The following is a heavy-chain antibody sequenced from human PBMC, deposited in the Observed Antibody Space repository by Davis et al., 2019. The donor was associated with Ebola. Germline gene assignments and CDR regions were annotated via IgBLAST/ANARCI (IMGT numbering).Heavy chain of an antibody. V-gene: IGHV3-30-3*01. D-gene: IGHD4-11*01. CDR3: ARGATTVTTADPKV. CDR2: ISYDGSNK. J-gene: IGHJ4*02. CDR1: GFTFSSYA. Sequence: PGGSLRLSCAASGFTFSSYAMHWVRQAPGKGLEWVAVISYDGSNKYYADSVKGRFTISRDNSKNTLYLQMNSLRAEDTAVYYCARGATTVTTADPKVWGQGTLVTVSS.